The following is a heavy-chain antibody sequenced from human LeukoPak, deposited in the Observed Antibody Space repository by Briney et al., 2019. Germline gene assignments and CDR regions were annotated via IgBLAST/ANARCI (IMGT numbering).Heavy chain of an antibody. CDR2: IFYSGST. Sequence: SETLSLTCTVSGGSISTSNYYWGWIRQPPGKGLEWIGNIFYSGSTYYNPSLKSRVTISVDTSKNQFSLKLSSVTAADTAVYYCARDGFPYCSSTSCLNWFDPWGQGTLVTVSS. CDR3: ARDGFPYCSSTSCLNWFDP. D-gene: IGHD2-2*01. CDR1: GGSISTSNYY. J-gene: IGHJ5*02. V-gene: IGHV4-39*07.